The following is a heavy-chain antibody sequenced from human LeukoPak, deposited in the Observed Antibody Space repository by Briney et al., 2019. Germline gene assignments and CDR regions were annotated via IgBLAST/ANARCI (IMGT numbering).Heavy chain of an antibody. CDR2: ISFDGSKR. D-gene: IGHD5-24*01. CDR1: GFIFCNYA. J-gene: IGHJ4*02. CDR3: AKESDSQRWLPAD. Sequence: GGSLRLSCAASGFIFCNYAMHWVRQAPGKGLEWVAVISFDGSKRYYADSLKGRLTISRDNSENTLSLQMDSLRDEDTAVYFCAKESDSQRWLPADWGQGTLVTVSS. V-gene: IGHV3-30*04.